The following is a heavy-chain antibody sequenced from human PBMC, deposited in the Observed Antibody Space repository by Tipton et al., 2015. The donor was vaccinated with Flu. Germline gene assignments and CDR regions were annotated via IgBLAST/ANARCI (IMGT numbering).Heavy chain of an antibody. CDR3: ARDRSPSTSMDYYYYSGMDV. CDR1: GSSINNNC. Sequence: SLILSCAASGSSINNNCVSWVRQAPGKGLEWVSSINWVSSSMDYADSVKGRFTISRDNAKNSLYQQMNSLTAEDTALYYCARDRSPSTSMDYYYYSGMDVWGQGTAVTVSS. V-gene: IGHV3-9*01. D-gene: IGHD2-2*01. J-gene: IGHJ6*02. CDR2: INWVSSSM.